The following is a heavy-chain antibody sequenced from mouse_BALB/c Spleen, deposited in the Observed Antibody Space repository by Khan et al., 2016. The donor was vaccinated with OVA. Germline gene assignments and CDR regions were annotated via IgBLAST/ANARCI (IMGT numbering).Heavy chain of an antibody. CDR3: TSFSGGY. CDR2: INTYTGEP. CDR1: GYTFTNYV. V-gene: IGHV9-3-1*01. Sequence: QIQLVQSGPGLKKPGETVKISCKASGYTFTNYVMNWVKQSPGKGLKWMGWINTYTGEPTYADDFKGRFAFSLETSASTAYLQINSLKNEDTATSFCTSFSGGYWGQGTTLTVSS. J-gene: IGHJ2*01.